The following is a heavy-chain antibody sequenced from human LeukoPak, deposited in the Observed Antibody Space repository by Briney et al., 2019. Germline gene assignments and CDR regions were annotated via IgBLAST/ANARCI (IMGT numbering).Heavy chain of an antibody. J-gene: IGHJ4*02. CDR1: GGSFSGYY. CDR3: ARGRTTVTTLDY. V-gene: IGHV4-34*01. Sequence: SETLSLTCAVYGGSFSGYYWSWIRQPPGKGLEWIGEIYHSGSTNYNPSLKSRVTISVDKSKNQFSLKLSSVTAADTAVYYCARGRTTVTTLDYWGQGTLVTVSS. D-gene: IGHD4-17*01. CDR2: IYHSGST.